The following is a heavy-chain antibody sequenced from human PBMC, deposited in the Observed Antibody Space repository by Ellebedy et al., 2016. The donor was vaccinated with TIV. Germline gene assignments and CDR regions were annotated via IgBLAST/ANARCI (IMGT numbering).Heavy chain of an antibody. CDR1: GFTFSSYS. V-gene: IGHV3-48*04. Sequence: PGGSLRLSCAASGFTFSSYSMNWVRQAPGKGLEWVSYISSSSSTIYYADSVKGRFTISRDNAKNSLYLQMNSLRAEDTAVYYCARGSEWELPGVEGWFDPWGQGTLVTVSS. CDR2: ISSSSSTI. D-gene: IGHD1-26*01. J-gene: IGHJ5*02. CDR3: ARGSEWELPGVEGWFDP.